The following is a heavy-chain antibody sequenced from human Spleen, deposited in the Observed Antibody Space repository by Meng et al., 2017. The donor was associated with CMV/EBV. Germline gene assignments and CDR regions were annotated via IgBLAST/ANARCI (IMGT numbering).Heavy chain of an antibody. V-gene: IGHV3-21*01. CDR3: AISVRGSSGYYSLSYYGIDV. Sequence: GESLKISCAASGFTFSSYSMNWVRQAPGKGLEWVSSIRSSSSNIYYADSVKGRFTISRDNAKNSLYLQMNSLRAEDTAVYYCAISVRGSSGYYSLSYYGIDVWGQGTTVTVSS. CDR1: GFTFSSYS. CDR2: IRSSSSNI. D-gene: IGHD3-22*01. J-gene: IGHJ6*02.